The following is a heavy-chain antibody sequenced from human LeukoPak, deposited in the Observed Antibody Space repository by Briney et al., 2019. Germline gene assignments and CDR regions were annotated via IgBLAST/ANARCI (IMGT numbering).Heavy chain of an antibody. CDR2: IYYSGST. Sequence: PPETLSLTCTVSGGSISSYYWSWIRQPPGKGLEWIGYIYYSGSTNYNPSLKSRVTISVDTSKNQFSLKLSSVTAAGTAVYYCARLLWYDSSGYTYYFDYWGQGTLVTVSS. J-gene: IGHJ4*02. CDR1: GGSISSYY. V-gene: IGHV4-59*08. D-gene: IGHD3-22*01. CDR3: ARLLWYDSSGYTYYFDY.